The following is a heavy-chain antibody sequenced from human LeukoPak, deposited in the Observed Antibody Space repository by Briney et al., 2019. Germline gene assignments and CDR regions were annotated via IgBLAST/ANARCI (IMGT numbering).Heavy chain of an antibody. J-gene: IGHJ4*02. CDR3: AKPRTTGLGWAQFDY. D-gene: IGHD2-8*02. CDR1: GFTFSSLA. Sequence: GGSLRLSCAASGFTFSSLAMTWVRQAPGKGLEWVSGFDGNGPNTYYADSVKGRWTISRDNSGDTLYLEMNSLRPEDTAIYYCAKPRTTGLGWAQFDYWGQGSLVTVSS. V-gene: IGHV3-23*01. CDR2: FDGNGPNT.